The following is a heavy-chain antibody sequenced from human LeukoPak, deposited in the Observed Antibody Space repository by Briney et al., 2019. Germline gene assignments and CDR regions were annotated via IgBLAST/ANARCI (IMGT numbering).Heavy chain of an antibody. CDR3: ASGLDDIYGGYEI. CDR2: ISYDGSNK. Sequence: PGRSLRLSCAASGFAFSDYDMHWVRQAPGKGLEWVALISYDGSNKYYADSVKGRFTVSRDNSKNTLYLQMNSLRAEDTAVYYRASGLDDIYGGYEIWGQGTLVTVSS. CDR1: GFAFSDYD. D-gene: IGHD5-12*01. J-gene: IGHJ4*02. V-gene: IGHV3-30-3*01.